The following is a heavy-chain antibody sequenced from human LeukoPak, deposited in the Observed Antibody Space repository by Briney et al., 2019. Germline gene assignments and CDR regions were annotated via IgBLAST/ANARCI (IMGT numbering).Heavy chain of an antibody. V-gene: IGHV3-21*01. CDR3: ARHREASDDFNWFDP. CDR2: LSKSSTYV. Sequence: PGGSLRLSCAASGFTFSTYSMSWVRQAPGKGLEWVSSLSKSSTYVYYAASVKGRFTISRDNAKNSLFLEMNSLRAEDTAVDYCARHREASDDFNWFDPWGQGTLVTVSS. CDR1: GFTFSTYS. D-gene: IGHD3/OR15-3a*01. J-gene: IGHJ5*02.